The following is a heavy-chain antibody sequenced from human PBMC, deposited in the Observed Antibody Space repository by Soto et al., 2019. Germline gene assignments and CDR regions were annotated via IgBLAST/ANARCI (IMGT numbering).Heavy chain of an antibody. V-gene: IGHV1-69*01. CDR2: IVPIYRTA. J-gene: IGHJ4*02. Sequence: QVQLVQSGAEVKKPGSSVKVSCKASGGTFSSYRINWVRQAPGQGLEWVGGIVPIYRTADYAQKFQGRVTITADESARTSYMELRSLKPQDPAVYYCVRDSGEKHSSSWGQGTLLTVSS. CDR3: VRDSGEKHSSS. CDR1: GGTFSSYR. D-gene: IGHD6-13*01.